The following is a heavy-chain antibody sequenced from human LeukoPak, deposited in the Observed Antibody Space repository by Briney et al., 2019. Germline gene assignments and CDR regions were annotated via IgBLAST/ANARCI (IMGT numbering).Heavy chain of an antibody. D-gene: IGHD3-10*01. Sequence: SEALSLTCTVSGGSISSSSYYWGWIRQPPGKGLEWIGSIYYSGSTYYNPSLKSRVTISVDTSKNQFSLKLSSVTAADTAVYYCARAYGSGSYGNWFDPWGQGTLVTVSS. V-gene: IGHV4-39*07. CDR1: GGSISSSSYY. J-gene: IGHJ5*02. CDR3: ARAYGSGSYGNWFDP. CDR2: IYYSGST.